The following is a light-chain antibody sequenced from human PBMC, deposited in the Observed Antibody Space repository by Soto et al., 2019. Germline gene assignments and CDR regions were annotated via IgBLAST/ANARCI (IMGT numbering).Light chain of an antibody. J-gene: IGKJ1*01. CDR2: GAS. Sequence: EIVLTQSPGTLSLSPGGRATLSCRASQTIISNHLAWYQQKPGQPPRLLIFGASRRATGIPDRVSGSGSGTDFTLTISRLEPEDFAVYYCQQYVSSPTTFGQGTKVEIK. CDR3: QQYVSSPTT. CDR1: QTIISNH. V-gene: IGKV3-20*01.